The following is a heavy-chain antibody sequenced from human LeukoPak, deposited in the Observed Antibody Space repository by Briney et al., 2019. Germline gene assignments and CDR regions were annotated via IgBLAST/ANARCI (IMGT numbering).Heavy chain of an antibody. CDR2: VGPSGART. CDR1: GFTFSRYA. CDR3: AKDDTYLQYDD. J-gene: IGHJ4*02. V-gene: IGHV3-23*01. Sequence: GGSLRLSCGASGFTFSRYAMSWVRQAPGKGLQWVSGVGPSGARTYYADSVKGRFTVSRDNSKNMVFLQMNSLRAEDTAIYYCAKDDTYLQYDDWGQGTLVTVSS. D-gene: IGHD5-24*01.